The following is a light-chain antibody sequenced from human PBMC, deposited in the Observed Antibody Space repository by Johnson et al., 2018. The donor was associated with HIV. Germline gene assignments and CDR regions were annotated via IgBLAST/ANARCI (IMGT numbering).Light chain of an antibody. CDR3: GTWDSSLSSGRGV. Sequence: QSVLTQPPSVSAAPGQKVTISCSGSSSNIGNNYVSWYQVLPGTAPKLLIYENNKRPSGIPDRFSGSKSGTSATLGITGLQPGDEADYYCGTWDSSLSSGRGVFGTGTKVTVL. V-gene: IGLV1-51*02. J-gene: IGLJ1*01. CDR1: SSNIGNNY. CDR2: ENN.